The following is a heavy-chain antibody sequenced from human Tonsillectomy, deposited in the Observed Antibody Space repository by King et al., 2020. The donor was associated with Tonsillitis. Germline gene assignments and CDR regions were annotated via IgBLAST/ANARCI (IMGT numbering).Heavy chain of an antibody. V-gene: IGHV3-7*01. D-gene: IGHD3-22*01. Sequence: EVRLVESGGGLVQPGGSLRLSCAASGFTFSSYWMSWVRQAPGKGLEWVANIKQDGSEKYYVDSVKGRFTISRDNAKNSLYLQMNSLRAEDTAVYYCARGLGAGYYDSTVWAGGMDVWGQGTTVTVSS. CDR2: IKQDGSEK. CDR1: GFTFSSYW. J-gene: IGHJ6*02. CDR3: ARGLGAGYYDSTVWAGGMDV.